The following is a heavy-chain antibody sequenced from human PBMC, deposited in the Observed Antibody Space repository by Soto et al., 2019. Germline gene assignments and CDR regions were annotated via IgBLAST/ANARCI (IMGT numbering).Heavy chain of an antibody. CDR1: GGSISSYY. J-gene: IGHJ5*02. CDR2: IYYSGST. V-gene: IGHV4-59*01. D-gene: IGHD2-15*01. Sequence: SETLSLTCTVSGGSISSYYWSWIRQPPGKGLEWIGYIYYSGSTNYNPSLKSRVTISVDTSKNQFSLKLSSVTAADTAVYYCAREVLAAGGLNWFDPWGQGTLVTVSS. CDR3: AREVLAAGGLNWFDP.